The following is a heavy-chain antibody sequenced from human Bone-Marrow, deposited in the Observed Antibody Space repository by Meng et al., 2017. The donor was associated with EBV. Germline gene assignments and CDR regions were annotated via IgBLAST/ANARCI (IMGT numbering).Heavy chain of an antibody. CDR2: ISYGGKSK. V-gene: IGHV3-30*04. CDR3: AREGADY. CDR1: LFNFTNGD. D-gene: IGHD1-26*01. Sequence: VQRGEVGGSVVQWGLSVGVFSACSLFNFTNGDMEGVRQGPGKGVEWVAVISYGGKSKFYADSVKGGFTISRDKSKNTLYLQMNSLRPEDTAVYYCAREGADYWGQGTLVTVSS. J-gene: IGHJ4*02.